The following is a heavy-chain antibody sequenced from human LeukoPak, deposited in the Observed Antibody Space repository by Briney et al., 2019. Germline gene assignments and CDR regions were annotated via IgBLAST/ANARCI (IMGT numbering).Heavy chain of an antibody. J-gene: IGHJ3*02. D-gene: IGHD3-22*01. CDR1: GFTVSSNY. CDR3: ALRRAIVDAPPPLDI. CDR2: ISSGGGST. V-gene: IGHV3-23*01. Sequence: SGGSLRLSCAASGFTVSSNYMSWVRQAPGKGLEWVSAISSGGGSTYYADSVKGRFTISRDNSENTLYLQMNSLRVEDTAAYYCALRRAIVDAPPPLDIWGQGTMVTVSS.